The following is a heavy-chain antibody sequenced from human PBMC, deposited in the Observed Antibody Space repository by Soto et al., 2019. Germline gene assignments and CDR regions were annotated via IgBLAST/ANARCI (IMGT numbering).Heavy chain of an antibody. D-gene: IGHD3-10*01. CDR2: INHSGST. J-gene: IGHJ3*02. Sequence: SGTMSLTCAVYGGTFSGYYWSWIRKPPRKGLEWIGEINHSGSTNYNPSLKSRVTISVDTSKNQFSLKLSSVTAADTAVYYFARVSVLLWFGDNGGAFDIWGQVTMVTVSS. V-gene: IGHV4-34*01. CDR3: ARVSVLLWFGDNGGAFDI. CDR1: GGTFSGYY.